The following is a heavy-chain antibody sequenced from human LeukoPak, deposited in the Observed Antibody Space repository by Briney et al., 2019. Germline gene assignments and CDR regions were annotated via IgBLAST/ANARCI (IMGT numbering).Heavy chain of an antibody. D-gene: IGHD3-3*01. Sequence: SETLSLTCSVSGGSINNYYWGRIRQPPGKGLEWIGYIYYTGSTNCNPSLKSRLILSVDTSKNQFSLKLSSVTAADTAVYYCASRSSIWSGYQDTLYYFDSWGQGTLVTVSS. V-gene: IGHV4-59*01. CDR2: IYYTGST. J-gene: IGHJ4*02. CDR1: GGSINNYY. CDR3: ASRSSIWSGYQDTLYYFDS.